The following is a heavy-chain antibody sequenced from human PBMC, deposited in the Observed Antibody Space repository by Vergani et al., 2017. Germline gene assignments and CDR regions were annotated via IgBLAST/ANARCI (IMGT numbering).Heavy chain of an antibody. CDR2: INPNSGGT. D-gene: IGHD2-2*01. J-gene: IGHJ6*03. Sequence: QVQLVQSGAEVKKPGASVKVSCKASGYTFTGYYMHWVRQAPGQGLEWMGWINPNSGGTNYAQKFQGWVTMTRDTSISTAYMELSRLRSDDTAVYYCAREDIVVVPAAPVYYYYYMDVWGKGTTVTVSS. V-gene: IGHV1-2*04. CDR1: GYTFTGYY. CDR3: AREDIVVVPAAPVYYYYYMDV.